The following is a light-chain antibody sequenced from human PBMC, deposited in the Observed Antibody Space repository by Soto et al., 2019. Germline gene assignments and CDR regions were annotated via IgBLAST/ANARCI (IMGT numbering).Light chain of an antibody. CDR2: DAS. CDR3: QKRRNWLWT. Sequence: EIVLTQSPATLSLSPGERATLSCRASQSVSSYLAWYQQKPGQAPRLLIYDASNRATGIPARFSGSGSGTDFTLTISSLEPEDFAVYYCQKRRNWLWTFGQGTKVDIK. V-gene: IGKV3-11*01. CDR1: QSVSSY. J-gene: IGKJ1*01.